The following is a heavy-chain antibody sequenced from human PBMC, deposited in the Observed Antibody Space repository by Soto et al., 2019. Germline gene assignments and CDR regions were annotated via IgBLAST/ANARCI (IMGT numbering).Heavy chain of an antibody. J-gene: IGHJ4*02. CDR2: IIPIFGTA. V-gene: IGHV1-69*01. D-gene: IGHD3-9*01. CDR3: ASRYNLNYDILPDYYFDY. Sequence: QVQLVQSGAEVKKPGSSVKVSCKASGGTFSSYAISWVRQAPGQGLEWMGGIIPIFGTANYAQKFQGRVTITADESTSTAYMELSSLRSEDTAVYYCASRYNLNYDILPDYYFDYWGQGTLVTISS. CDR1: GGTFSSYA.